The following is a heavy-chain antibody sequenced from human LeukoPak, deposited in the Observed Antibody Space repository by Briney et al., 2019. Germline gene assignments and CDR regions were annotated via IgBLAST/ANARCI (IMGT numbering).Heavy chain of an antibody. CDR2: IYYSGST. D-gene: IGHD2-15*01. V-gene: IGHV4-39*01. CDR3: ASRLCSGGSCYEDY. Sequence: SETLSLTCTVSGGSISSCSYYWGWIRQPPGKGLEWIGSIYYSGSTYYNPSLKSRVTISVDTSKNQFSLKLSSVTAADTAVYYCASRLCSGGSCYEDYWGQGTLVTVSS. CDR1: GGSISSCSYY. J-gene: IGHJ4*02.